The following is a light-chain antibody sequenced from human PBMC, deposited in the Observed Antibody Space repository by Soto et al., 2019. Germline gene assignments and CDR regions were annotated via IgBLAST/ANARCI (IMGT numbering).Light chain of an antibody. CDR3: QSYDGTLSGSYV. CDR1: SSNIGAGYD. V-gene: IGLV1-40*01. CDR2: GTT. Sequence: QSVLTQPPLVSGAPGQRVTISCTGSSSNIGAGYDVHWYQQLPGTAPKLIIYGTTNRPSGVPDRFSGSKSGTSASLAITGLQAEDEADYYCQSYDGTLSGSYVFGVGTKVTVL. J-gene: IGLJ1*01.